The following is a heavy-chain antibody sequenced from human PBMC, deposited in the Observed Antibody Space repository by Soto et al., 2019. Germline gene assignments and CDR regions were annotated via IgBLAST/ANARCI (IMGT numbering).Heavy chain of an antibody. J-gene: IGHJ4*02. Sequence: GASVKVSCKASGYTFTSYGISWVRQAPGQGLEWMGWISAYNGNTNYAQKLRGRVTMTTDTSTSTAYMELRSLRSDDTAVYYCASSSPEVVPAAMFRSSDYWGQGTLVTVSS. CDR1: GYTFTSYG. CDR3: ASSSPEVVPAAMFRSSDY. V-gene: IGHV1-18*01. CDR2: ISAYNGNT. D-gene: IGHD2-2*01.